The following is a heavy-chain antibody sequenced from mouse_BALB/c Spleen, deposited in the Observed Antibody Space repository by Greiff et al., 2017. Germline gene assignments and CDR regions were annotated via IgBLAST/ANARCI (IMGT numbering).Heavy chain of an antibody. J-gene: IGHJ2*01. CDR2: ISSGGGST. V-gene: IGHV5-12-1*01. CDR3: ARHEEAPFDY. Sequence: EVKVVESGGGLVKPGGSLKLSCAASGFAFSSYDMSWVRQTPEKRLEWVAYISSGGGSTYYPDTVKGRFTISRDNAKNTLYLQMSSLKSEDTAMYYCARHEEAPFDYWGQGTTLTVSS. CDR1: GFAFSSYD.